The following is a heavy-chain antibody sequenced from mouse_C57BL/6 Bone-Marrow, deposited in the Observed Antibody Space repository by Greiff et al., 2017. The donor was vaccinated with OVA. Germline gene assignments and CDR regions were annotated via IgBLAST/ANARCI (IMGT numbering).Heavy chain of an antibody. CDR2: IDPSDSYT. CDR1: GYTFTSYW. CDR3: ARREGAGFAY. J-gene: IGHJ3*01. Sequence: QVQLQQSGAELVMPGASVKLSCKASGYTFTSYWMHWVKQRPGQGLEWIGEIDPSDSYTNYNQKFKGKSTLTVDKSSSTAYMQLSSLTSEDSAVYYCARREGAGFAYWGQGTLVTVSA. V-gene: IGHV1-69*01.